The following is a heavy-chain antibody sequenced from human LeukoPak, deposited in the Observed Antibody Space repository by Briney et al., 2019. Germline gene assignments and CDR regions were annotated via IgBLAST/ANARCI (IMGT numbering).Heavy chain of an antibody. V-gene: IGHV4-39*07. Sequence: GSLRLSCAASGFTFSSYSMNWVRQPPGKGLEWIGSIYYSGSTYYNPSLKSRVTISVDTSKNQFSLKLSSVTAADTAVYYCAGVGATTRFDYWGQGTLVTVSS. CDR1: GFTFSSYS. CDR2: IYYSGST. CDR3: AGVGATTRFDY. J-gene: IGHJ4*02. D-gene: IGHD1-26*01.